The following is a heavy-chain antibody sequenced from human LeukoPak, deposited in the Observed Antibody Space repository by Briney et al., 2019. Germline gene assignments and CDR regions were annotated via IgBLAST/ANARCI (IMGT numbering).Heavy chain of an antibody. V-gene: IGHV3-21*01. CDR2: SSSSSSYI. J-gene: IGHJ4*02. CDR1: GFTFSSYS. CDR3: ARFGQDIPFDY. D-gene: IGHD2-15*01. Sequence: GGSLRLSCAASGFTFSSYSMNWVRQAPGKGLEWVSSSSSSSSYIYYADSVKGRFTISRDNAKNSLYLQMNSLRAEDTAVYYCARFGQDIPFDYWGQGTLVTVSS.